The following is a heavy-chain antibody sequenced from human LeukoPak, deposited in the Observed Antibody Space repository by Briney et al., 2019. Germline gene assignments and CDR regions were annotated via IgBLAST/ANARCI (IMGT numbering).Heavy chain of an antibody. CDR2: INHSGST. V-gene: IGHV4-34*01. Sequence: SETLSLTCAVYGGSFSGYYWSWIRQPPGKGLVWIGEINHSGSTNYNPSLKSRVTISVDTSKNQFSLKLSSVTAADTAVYYCARGRSIRWQWLGFDYWGQGTLVTVSS. CDR3: ARGRSIRWQWLGFDY. CDR1: GGSFSGYY. J-gene: IGHJ4*02. D-gene: IGHD6-19*01.